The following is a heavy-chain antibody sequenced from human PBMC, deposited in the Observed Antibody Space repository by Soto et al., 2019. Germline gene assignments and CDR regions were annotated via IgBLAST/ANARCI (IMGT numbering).Heavy chain of an antibody. CDR2: IHYSGATP. Sequence: VKVSCKAYGYKLTNYYMHWVLQAPGQGLEWMGVIHYSGATPTYAQKFQGRVTMARDTSTSTVYVELSSLTSEDTAVYYCARDRGSGSYSARELDYWGQGTLVTVSS. CDR1: GYKLTNYY. V-gene: IGHV1-46*01. CDR3: ARDRGSGSYSARELDY. D-gene: IGHD3-10*01. J-gene: IGHJ4*02.